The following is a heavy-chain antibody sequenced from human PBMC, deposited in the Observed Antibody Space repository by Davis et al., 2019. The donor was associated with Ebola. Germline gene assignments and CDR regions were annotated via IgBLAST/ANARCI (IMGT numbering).Heavy chain of an antibody. Sequence: GSLRLSCTVSGGSISSYYWSWIRQPPGKGLEWIGYIYYSGSTNYNPSLKSRVTISVDTSKNQFSLKLSSVTAADTAVYYCARDGYYYDSSGYYYRVAFDIWGQGTMVTVSS. J-gene: IGHJ3*02. V-gene: IGHV4-59*01. CDR3: ARDGYYYDSSGYYYRVAFDI. CDR1: GGSISSYY. D-gene: IGHD3-22*01. CDR2: IYYSGST.